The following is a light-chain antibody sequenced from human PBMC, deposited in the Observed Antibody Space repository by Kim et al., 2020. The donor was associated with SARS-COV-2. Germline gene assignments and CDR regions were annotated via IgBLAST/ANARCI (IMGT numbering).Light chain of an antibody. CDR2: AAT. V-gene: IGKV1-39*01. CDR3: QQSYDVPYI. Sequence: ASVGDRVTITCRASQRSSAYLNWYQQKPGKAPKPLIYAATYLESGVPSRFSGSGFGTDFTLTINSLQPEDFAIYYCQQSYDVPYIFGQGTKVDIK. CDR1: QRSSAY. J-gene: IGKJ2*01.